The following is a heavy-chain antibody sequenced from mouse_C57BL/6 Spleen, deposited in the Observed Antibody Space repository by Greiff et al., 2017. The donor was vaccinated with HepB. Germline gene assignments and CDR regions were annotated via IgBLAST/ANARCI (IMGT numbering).Heavy chain of an antibody. CDR3: ATYGNYGEFFAY. D-gene: IGHD2-1*01. CDR1: GIDFSRYW. J-gene: IGHJ3*01. Sequence: EADGIDFSRYWMSWVRRAPGKGLEWIGEINPDSSTINYAPSLKDKFIISRDNAKNTLYLQMSKVRSEDTALYYCATYGNYGEFFAYWGQGTLVTVSA. CDR2: INPDSSTI. V-gene: IGHV4-1*01.